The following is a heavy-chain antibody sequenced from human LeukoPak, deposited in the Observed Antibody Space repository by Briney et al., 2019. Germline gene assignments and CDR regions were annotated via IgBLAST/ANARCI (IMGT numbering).Heavy chain of an antibody. CDR1: GFTFSSYW. V-gene: IGHV3-7*01. CDR3: ARGGGYYYFDY. Sequence: PGGSLRLSCAASGFTFSSYWMSWVRQAPGKGLEWVANIKHDGSEKYYVDSVKGRFTISRDNAKNSLYLQTNSLRAEDTAVYYCARGGGYYYFDYWGQGTLVTVSS. J-gene: IGHJ4*02. CDR2: IKHDGSEK. D-gene: IGHD3-22*01.